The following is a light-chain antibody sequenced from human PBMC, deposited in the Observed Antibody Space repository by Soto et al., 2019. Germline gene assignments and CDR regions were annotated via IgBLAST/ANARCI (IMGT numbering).Light chain of an antibody. CDR2: LGS. CDR1: QSLLHSNGYNY. CDR3: MQALQTSYT. J-gene: IGKJ2*01. V-gene: IGKV2-28*01. Sequence: DIVMTQSPLSLPVTPGEPASISCRSSQSLLHSNGYNYLDWYLQKPGQSPQLLIYLGSNRASGVPDRVSGSGSGTDFTLKISRVEAEDVGVYYCMQALQTSYTFGQGTQLEIK.